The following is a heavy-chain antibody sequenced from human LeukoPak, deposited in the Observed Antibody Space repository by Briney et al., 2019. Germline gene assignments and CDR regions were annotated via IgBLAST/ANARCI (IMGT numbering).Heavy chain of an antibody. Sequence: AGGSLRLSCAASGFTFSSYAMSWVRQAPGKGLEWVSAISGSGGSTYYADSVKGRFTISRDNSKNTLYLQMNSLRAEDTAVYYCAEDQGGYYYDSSGYYPSPFDYWGQGTLVTVSS. V-gene: IGHV3-23*01. J-gene: IGHJ4*02. D-gene: IGHD3-22*01. CDR3: AEDQGGYYYDSSGYYPSPFDY. CDR1: GFTFSSYA. CDR2: ISGSGGST.